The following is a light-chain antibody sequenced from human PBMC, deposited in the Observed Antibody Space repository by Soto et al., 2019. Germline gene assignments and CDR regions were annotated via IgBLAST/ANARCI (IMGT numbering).Light chain of an antibody. Sequence: EVVLTQSPGTLSLSPGERATLSCRASQSLDSTYLAWYQQKPDQSPRLVIYGASRRATGIPDRFSGSGSGTDFTLTIGRLEPEDFAVYYCQRSGSAPPYIFGAGTRLDI. CDR1: QSLDSTY. CDR3: QRSGSAPPYI. V-gene: IGKV3-20*01. CDR2: GAS. J-gene: IGKJ2*01.